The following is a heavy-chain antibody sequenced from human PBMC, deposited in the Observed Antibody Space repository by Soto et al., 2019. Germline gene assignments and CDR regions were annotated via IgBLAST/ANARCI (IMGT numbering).Heavy chain of an antibody. V-gene: IGHV3-30*18. CDR3: AKGVAVAGYPYFDY. J-gene: IGHJ4*02. Sequence: QVQLVESGGGVVQPGRSLRLSCAASGFTFSSYGMHWVRQAPGKGLEWVAVISYDGSNKYYADSVKGRFTISRDNSKNTLYLQMSSLRAEDTAVYYCAKGVAVAGYPYFDYWGQGTLVTVSS. CDR1: GFTFSSYG. CDR2: ISYDGSNK. D-gene: IGHD6-19*01.